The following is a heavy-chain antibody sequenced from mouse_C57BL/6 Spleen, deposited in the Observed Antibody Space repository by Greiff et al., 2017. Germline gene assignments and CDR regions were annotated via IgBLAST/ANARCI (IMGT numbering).Heavy chain of an antibody. CDR3: TTYGLFDY. CDR1: GFNIKDDY. CDR2: IDPENGDT. V-gene: IGHV14-4*01. Sequence: EVQLQQSGAELVRPGASVKLSCTASGFNIKDDYMHWVKQRPEQGLEWIGWIDPENGDTEYASKFQGKATITADTSSNTAYLQLSSLTSEDTAVYYCTTYGLFDYGGRGTAHTIAA. J-gene: IGHJ2*01. D-gene: IGHD1-1*02.